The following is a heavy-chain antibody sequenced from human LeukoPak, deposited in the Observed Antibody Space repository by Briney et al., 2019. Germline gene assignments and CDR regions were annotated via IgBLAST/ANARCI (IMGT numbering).Heavy chain of an antibody. CDR1: GGSISGYC. V-gene: IGHV4-59*08. Sequence: SETLSLTCTVSGGSISGYCWGWLRQPPGKGLEWLGYIYYTGSTNYNPSLMSRVTFSVDTSKNQFSLKLTSVTAADTAVYYCARHQSSDFRIIDYWGQGTLVTVSS. CDR2: IYYTGST. D-gene: IGHD3-22*01. J-gene: IGHJ4*02. CDR3: ARHQSSDFRIIDY.